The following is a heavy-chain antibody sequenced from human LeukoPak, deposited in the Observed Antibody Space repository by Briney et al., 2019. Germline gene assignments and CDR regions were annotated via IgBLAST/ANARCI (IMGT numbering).Heavy chain of an antibody. CDR2: ISWNSGSI. J-gene: IGHJ5*02. D-gene: IGHD6-13*01. CDR1: GFTFHDYA. V-gene: IGHV3-9*01. CDR3: AKDRYSSSSGWFDP. Sequence: PGRSLRLSCAASGFTFHDYAMNWVRQAPGQGLEWVSGISWNSGSIGYADSVKGRFTISRDNAKNSLYLQMNSLRAEDTALYYCAKDRYSSSSGWFDPWGQGTLVTVSS.